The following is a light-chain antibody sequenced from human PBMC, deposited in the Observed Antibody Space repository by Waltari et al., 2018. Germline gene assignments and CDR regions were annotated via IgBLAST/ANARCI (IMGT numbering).Light chain of an antibody. Sequence: SYVLTQPPSVSVAPGQTARIPCGGNNIGRRTVHWYQQRPGQAPVLVVYDDTERPSGIPERFSGSNSGDTATLTISRVEAGDEADYYCHVWDSSSDPVVFGGGTKLTVL. CDR2: DDT. V-gene: IGLV3-21*02. J-gene: IGLJ2*01. CDR1: NIGRRT. CDR3: HVWDSSSDPVV.